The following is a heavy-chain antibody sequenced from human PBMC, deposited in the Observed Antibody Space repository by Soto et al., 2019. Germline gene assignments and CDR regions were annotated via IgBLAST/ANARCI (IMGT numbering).Heavy chain of an antibody. Sequence: ASVKVSCKASGYTFTSYGISWVRQAPGQGLEWVGWISAYNGNTNYAQKLQGRVTMTTDTPTSTAYMELRSLRSDDTAVYYCARDSIVVVPAAIPHYYGMDVWGQGTTVTVSS. CDR3: ARDSIVVVPAAIPHYYGMDV. V-gene: IGHV1-18*04. CDR2: ISAYNGNT. D-gene: IGHD2-2*01. CDR1: GYTFTSYG. J-gene: IGHJ6*02.